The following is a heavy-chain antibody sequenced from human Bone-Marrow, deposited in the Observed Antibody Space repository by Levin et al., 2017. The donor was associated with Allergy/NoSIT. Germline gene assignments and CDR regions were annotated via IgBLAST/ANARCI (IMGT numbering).Heavy chain of an antibody. CDR1: GFTFSSYA. V-gene: IGHV3-23*01. D-gene: IGHD3-9*01. Sequence: GESLKISCAASGFTFSSYAMNWVRQAPGKGLEWVSAITGRGTGTYYADSVKGRFTISRDNSKNTLFLQLNSLGAEDTALYYCAKESGYFDILGAFDTWGQGTMVSVSS. CDR2: ITGRGTGT. J-gene: IGHJ3*02. CDR3: AKESGYFDILGAFDT.